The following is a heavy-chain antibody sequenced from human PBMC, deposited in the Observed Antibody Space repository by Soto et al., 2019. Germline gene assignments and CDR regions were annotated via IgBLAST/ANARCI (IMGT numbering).Heavy chain of an antibody. J-gene: IGHJ1*01. CDR1: GFTFSSYA. Sequence: EVQLLESGGGLVQPGESLKISCAVSGFTFSSYAMSWVRQAPGKGLEWVSGISGTGRVTNYAESVKGRFTISRDNPKNTLSMEMKSLRAEDTAVYYCAKDVHYDIVPGIEYFDQWGQGTLVTVSS. CDR3: AKDVHYDIVPGIEYFDQ. CDR2: ISGTGRVT. D-gene: IGHD3-9*01. V-gene: IGHV3-23*01.